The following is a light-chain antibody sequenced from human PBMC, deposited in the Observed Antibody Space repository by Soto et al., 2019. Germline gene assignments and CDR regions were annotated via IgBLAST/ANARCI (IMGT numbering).Light chain of an antibody. Sequence: QSVLTQPASVSGSPGQSITISCTGTSSDVGGYNYVSWYQQHPGNAPKLLIFEVSNRPSGVSDRFSGSKSGNTASLTISGLQAGDEADYYCTSYTSSGPVFGGGTKLTVL. CDR1: SSDVGGYNY. CDR2: EVS. V-gene: IGLV2-14*03. J-gene: IGLJ3*02. CDR3: TSYTSSGPV.